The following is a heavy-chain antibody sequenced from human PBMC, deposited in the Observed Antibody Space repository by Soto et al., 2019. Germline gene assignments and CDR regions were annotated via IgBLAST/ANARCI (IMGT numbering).Heavy chain of an antibody. V-gene: IGHV4-31*03. CDR2: IYDSGST. CDR1: GGSITSGGYY. CDR3: ARKQAGYFYGIDY. Sequence: SETLSLTCTVSGGSITSGGYYWICIRQHPGKGLEWLGYIYDSGSTFYNPSLKSRITLSVDTSKNQFPLKLSSVTVADTAVYFCARKQAGYFYGIDYWGQGTLVTVSS. J-gene: IGHJ4*02. D-gene: IGHD3-10*01.